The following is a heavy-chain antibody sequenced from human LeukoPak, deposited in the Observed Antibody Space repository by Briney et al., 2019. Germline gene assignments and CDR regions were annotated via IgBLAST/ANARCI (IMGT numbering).Heavy chain of an antibody. J-gene: IGHJ4*02. CDR1: GGSISSYY. CDR2: IYYSGST. V-gene: IGHV4-59*01. D-gene: IGHD5-18*01. Sequence: SETLSLTCTVSGGSISSYYWSWIRQPPGKGLEWIGYIYYSGSTNYNPSLKSRVTISVDTSKNQFSLELSSVTAADTAVYYCARTSRYSYGYWGQGTLVTVSS. CDR3: ARTSRYSYGY.